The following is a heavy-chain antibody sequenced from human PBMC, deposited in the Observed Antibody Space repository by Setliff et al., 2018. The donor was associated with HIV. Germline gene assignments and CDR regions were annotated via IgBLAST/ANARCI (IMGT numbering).Heavy chain of an antibody. CDR3: ATVRRYYYDSSGQEYFQH. V-gene: IGHV1-24*01. D-gene: IGHD3-22*01. CDR1: GYTLAELS. Sequence: GASVKVSCKVSGYTLAELSIHWVRQAPGKGLEWMGGFDPEDVETVYAQKFQGRVTMTEDTSTDTAYMELSSLRSEDTAVYYCATVRRYYYDSSGQEYFQHWGQGTLVTV. CDR2: FDPEDVET. J-gene: IGHJ1*01.